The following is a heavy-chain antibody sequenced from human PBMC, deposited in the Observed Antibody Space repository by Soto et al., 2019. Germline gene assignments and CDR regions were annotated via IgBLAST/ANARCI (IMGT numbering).Heavy chain of an antibody. D-gene: IGHD3-16*01. Sequence: QVQLQESGPGLVKPSETLSLTCTVSGGSVSSGSYYWSWIRQPPGKGLEWIGYIYYSGSTNYNPSLKSRVTISIDTSKNQFSLKLSSVTAADTAVYYCARDRWGEWYPPTCYYYGMDVWGQGTTVTVSS. J-gene: IGHJ6*02. CDR1: GGSVSSGSYY. CDR2: IYYSGST. V-gene: IGHV4-61*01. CDR3: ARDRWGEWYPPTCYYYGMDV.